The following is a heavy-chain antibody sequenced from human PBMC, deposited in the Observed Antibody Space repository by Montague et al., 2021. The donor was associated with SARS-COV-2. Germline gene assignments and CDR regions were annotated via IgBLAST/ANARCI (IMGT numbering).Heavy chain of an antibody. CDR3: ARRVTGTTVHYYYYGMDV. CDR2: IYYSGST. D-gene: IGHD1-20*01. J-gene: IGHJ6*02. CDR1: GGSISSSSYY. V-gene: IGHV4-39*01. Sequence: SETLSLTCTVSGGSISSSSYYWGWIRQPPGKGLEWIGSIYYSGSTYYNPSLKNRVTISVDTSKNQFSLKLDSVTAADTAVYYCARRVTGTTVHYYYYGMDVWGQGTTVTVSS.